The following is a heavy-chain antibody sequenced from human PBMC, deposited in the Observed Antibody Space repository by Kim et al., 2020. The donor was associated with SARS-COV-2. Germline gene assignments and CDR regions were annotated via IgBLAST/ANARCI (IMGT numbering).Heavy chain of an antibody. V-gene: IGHV4-39*07. CDR1: GGSISSSSYY. CDR2: IYYSWST. D-gene: IGHD2-21*02. J-gene: IGHJ5*02. Sequence: SETLSLTCTVSGGSISSSSYYWGWIRQPPGKGLEWIGSIYYSWSTYYNPSLKSRVTISVDTSKNQFSLKLSSVTAADTAVYYCARGGVVTAIAGGWFDPWGQGTLVTVSS. CDR3: ARGGVVTAIAGGWFDP.